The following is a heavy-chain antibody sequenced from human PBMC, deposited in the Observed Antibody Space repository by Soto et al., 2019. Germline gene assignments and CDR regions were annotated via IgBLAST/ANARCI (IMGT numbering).Heavy chain of an antibody. CDR1: GFTFSSYA. Sequence: QVQLVESGGGVVQPGRSLRLSCVASGFTFSSYAMHWVRQAPGKGLEWVAVISYDGSNKYYADSVKGRFTISRDNSKNTLYLQMNRLRTEDTSVYYCARAVSSSWGFDYWGQGTLVTVSS. J-gene: IGHJ4*02. CDR3: ARAVSSSWGFDY. CDR2: ISYDGSNK. V-gene: IGHV3-30-3*01. D-gene: IGHD6-13*01.